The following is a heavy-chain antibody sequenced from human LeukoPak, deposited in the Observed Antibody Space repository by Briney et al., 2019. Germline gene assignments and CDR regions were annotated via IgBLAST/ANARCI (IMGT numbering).Heavy chain of an antibody. V-gene: IGHV3-15*01. D-gene: IGHD4-17*01. CDR3: TTDPGDYEDY. Sequence: GESLRLSCAASGFTFTSSWMSWVRQPPGKGLEWVGRIKSKTGGAAADYAAPVKGRFSISRDDSKNTLYLQMNSLRTGDRAVYYCTTDPGDYEDYWGQGTLVTVSP. CDR1: GFTFTSSW. CDR2: IKSKTGGAAA. J-gene: IGHJ4*02.